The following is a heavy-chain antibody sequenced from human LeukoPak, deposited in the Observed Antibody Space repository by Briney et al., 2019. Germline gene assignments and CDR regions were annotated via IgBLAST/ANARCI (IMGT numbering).Heavy chain of an antibody. CDR3: AVIKLHYYYYMDV. Sequence: GASVKVSCKASGYTFTSFGISWVRQAPGQGLEWMGWISAYNGNTNYAQKLQGRVTMTTDTSTSTAYMELRSLRSDDTAVYYCAVIKLHYYYYMDVWGKGTTVTVSS. CDR1: GYTFTSFG. CDR2: ISAYNGNT. V-gene: IGHV1-18*01. D-gene: IGHD1-26*01. J-gene: IGHJ6*03.